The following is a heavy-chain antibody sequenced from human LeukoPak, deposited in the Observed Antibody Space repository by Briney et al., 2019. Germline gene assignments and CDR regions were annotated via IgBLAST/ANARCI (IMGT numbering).Heavy chain of an antibody. CDR3: ASDSGSYYWANYFDY. CDR1: GFTFSSYG. Sequence: GGSLRLSCAASGFTFSSYGMHWVRQAPGKGLEWVAFIRYDGGNKYYADSVKGRFTISRDNSKNTLYLQMNSLRAEDTAVYYCASDSGSYYWANYFDYWGQGTLVTVSS. D-gene: IGHD1-26*01. V-gene: IGHV3-30*02. CDR2: IRYDGGNK. J-gene: IGHJ4*02.